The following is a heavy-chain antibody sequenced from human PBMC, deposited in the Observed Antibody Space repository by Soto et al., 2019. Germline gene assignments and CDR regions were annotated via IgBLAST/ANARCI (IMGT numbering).Heavy chain of an antibody. CDR3: AKDGRFLEWLFDY. CDR1: GFTFSSYA. CDR2: ISGSGGST. J-gene: IGHJ4*02. Sequence: PGGSLRLSCAASGFTFSSYAMSWVHQAPGKGLEWVSAISGSGGSTYYADSVKGRFTISRDNSKNTLYLQMNSLRAEDTAVYYCAKDGRFLEWLFDYWGQGTLVTVSS. V-gene: IGHV3-23*01. D-gene: IGHD3-3*01.